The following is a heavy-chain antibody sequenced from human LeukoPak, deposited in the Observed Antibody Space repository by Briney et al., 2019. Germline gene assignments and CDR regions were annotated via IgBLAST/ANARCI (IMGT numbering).Heavy chain of an antibody. CDR2: IYQTGST. CDR3: VRLRWELLAPYFDH. D-gene: IGHD2-15*01. J-gene: IGHJ4*02. V-gene: IGHV4-59*01. Sequence: PSETLSLTSSVSTDSTNTYYWSWIPHSPGKGLEWIGHIYQTGSTDYNPSFRSRVTISIDMSKKEFSLKLTSVTVADTAMYYCVRLRWELLAPYFDHWGQGAFVIVSS. CDR1: TDSTNTYY.